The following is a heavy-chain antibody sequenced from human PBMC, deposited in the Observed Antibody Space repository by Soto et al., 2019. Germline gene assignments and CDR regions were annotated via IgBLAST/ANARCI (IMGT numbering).Heavy chain of an antibody. CDR1: GGSISSYY. CDR3: ARGGIYGSGSYFSYYYYGMDV. J-gene: IGHJ6*02. V-gene: IGHV4-59*01. CDR2: IYYSGST. D-gene: IGHD3-10*01. Sequence: SETLSLTCTVSGGSISSYYWSWIRQPPGKGLEWIGYIYYSGSTNYNPSLKSRVTISVDTSQNQFSLKLSSVTAADTAVYYCARGGIYGSGSYFSYYYYGMDVWGQGTTVTVSS.